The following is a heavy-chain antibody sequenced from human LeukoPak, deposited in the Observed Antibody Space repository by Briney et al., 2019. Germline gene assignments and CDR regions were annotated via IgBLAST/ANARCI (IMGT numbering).Heavy chain of an antibody. D-gene: IGHD6-13*01. CDR3: ARMGIAAVGAYYFDY. CDR1: GFTFSDYY. V-gene: IGHV3-11*06. Sequence: NPGGSLRLSCAASGFTFSDYYMGWIRQAPGKGLEWVSYISRNSYTNYADSVKGRFTISRDNAKNSLYLQMASLRAEDTAVYYCARMGIAAVGAYYFDYWGQGTLVAVSS. CDR2: ISRNSYT. J-gene: IGHJ4*02.